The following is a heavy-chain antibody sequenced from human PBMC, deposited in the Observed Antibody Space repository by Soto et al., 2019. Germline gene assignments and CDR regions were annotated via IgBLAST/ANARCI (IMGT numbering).Heavy chain of an antibody. CDR3: AKGALGSISWYDFDY. Sequence: EVQLLESGGGLVQPGGSLRLSCAASGFTFNNYAMNWVRQAPGKGLEWVSSISGSGGSTYYADSVKGRFTISRDNSKNTLYLQMNSLRAEDTAVHYCAKGALGSISWYDFDYWGQGTLVTVSS. V-gene: IGHV3-23*01. CDR2: ISGSGGST. CDR1: GFTFNNYA. D-gene: IGHD6-13*01. J-gene: IGHJ4*02.